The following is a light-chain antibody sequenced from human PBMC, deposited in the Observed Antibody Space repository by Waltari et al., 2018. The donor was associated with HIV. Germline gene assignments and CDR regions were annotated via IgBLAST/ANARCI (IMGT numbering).Light chain of an antibody. CDR1: NSTIGRTT. J-gene: IGLJ3*02. V-gene: IGLV1-44*01. CDR2: RNN. CDR3: AAWDDSLSWV. Sequence: QSVLTQPPSASGTPGQGVSISCSGSNSTIGRTTVNWYRQLPGTAPKLLIYRNNQRPSGVPDRFSGSKSGTSASLAISGLQSEDEADYYCAAWDDSLSWVFGRGTKLTVL.